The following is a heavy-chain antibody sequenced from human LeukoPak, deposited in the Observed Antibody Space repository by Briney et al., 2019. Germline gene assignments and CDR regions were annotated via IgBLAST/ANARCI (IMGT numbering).Heavy chain of an antibody. V-gene: IGHV3-53*01. D-gene: IGHD4-17*01. Sequence: PGGSLRLSCAASGFTVCSNYMSWVRQAPGKGLEWVSVIYSGGSTYYADSVKGRFTISRDNSKNTLYLQMNSLRAEDTAVYYCARVKDYGDYGFDYWGQGTLVTVSS. CDR1: GFTVCSNY. CDR3: ARVKDYGDYGFDY. J-gene: IGHJ4*02. CDR2: IYSGGST.